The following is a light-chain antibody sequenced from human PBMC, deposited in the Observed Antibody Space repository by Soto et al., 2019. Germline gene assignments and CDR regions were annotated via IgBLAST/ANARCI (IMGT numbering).Light chain of an antibody. CDR2: EVS. J-gene: IGLJ2*01. CDR3: SSYSSSSTLV. Sequence: QSALTQPASVSGSPGQSITISCTGTSSDVGDYNLVSWYQHHPGKAPKLMISEVSHRPSGVSNRFSGSKSGNTASLTISGLQAEDEADYYCSSYSSSSTLVFGGGTKLTVL. CDR1: SSDVGDYNL. V-gene: IGLV2-14*02.